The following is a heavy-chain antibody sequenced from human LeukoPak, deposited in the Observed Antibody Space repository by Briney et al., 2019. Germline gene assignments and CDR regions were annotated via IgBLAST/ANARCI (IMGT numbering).Heavy chain of an antibody. CDR2: IYHSGST. V-gene: IGHV4-38-2*01. CDR3: ARGGYCSGGSCYQHYYYYYYMDV. CDR1: GYSISSGSY. Sequence: SETLSLTCAVSGYSISSGSYWGCIRQPPGKGLEWIGSIYHSGSTYYNPSLKSRVTISVDTSKNQFSLKLSSVTAADTAVYYCARGGYCSGGSCYQHYYYYYYMDVWGKGTTVTVSS. J-gene: IGHJ6*03. D-gene: IGHD2-15*01.